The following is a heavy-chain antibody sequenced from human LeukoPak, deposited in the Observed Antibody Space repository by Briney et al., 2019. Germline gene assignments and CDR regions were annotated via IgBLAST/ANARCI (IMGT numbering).Heavy chain of an antibody. CDR2: IIPIFGTA. CDR1: GGTFSSYA. D-gene: IGHD6-13*01. Sequence: GASVKVSCKASGGTFSSYAISWVRQAPGQGLEWMGGIIPIFGTANYAQKFQGRVTITTDESTSTAYMELSSLRSEDTAVYYCARGGDSGSWFDYWGQGTLVTVSS. V-gene: IGHV1-69*05. CDR3: ARGGDSGSWFDY. J-gene: IGHJ4*02.